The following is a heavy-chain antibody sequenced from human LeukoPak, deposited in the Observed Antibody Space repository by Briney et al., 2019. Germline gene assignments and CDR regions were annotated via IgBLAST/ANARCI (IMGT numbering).Heavy chain of an antibody. V-gene: IGHV3-11*04. CDR3: ARETRWLQLPDWFDP. J-gene: IGHJ5*02. D-gene: IGHD5-24*01. CDR1: VFTFSDYY. Sequence: PGGSLRLSRAASVFTFSDYYMSWIRQAPGKGLEWVSYISSSGSTIYYADSVKGRFTISRDDAKNSRYLQMNSLRAEDTAVYYCARETRWLQLPDWFDPWGQGTLVTVSS. CDR2: ISSSGSTI.